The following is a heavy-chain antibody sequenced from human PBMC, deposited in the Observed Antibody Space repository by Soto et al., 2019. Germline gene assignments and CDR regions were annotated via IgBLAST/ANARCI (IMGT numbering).Heavy chain of an antibody. CDR3: ASSPSYGRYGMDV. D-gene: IGHD3-16*01. CDR1: GDSISSGDFH. V-gene: IGHV4-30-4*01. CDR2: ISYSGST. Sequence: QVQLQESGPGLVKPSQTLSLTCTVSGDSISSGDFHWSWIRQSPGKGLEWIGYISYSGSTYYSPSLKSRVTISLGTSKNQFSLKVSSVTAADTAVYYCASSPSYGRYGMDVWGQGTTVTVSS. J-gene: IGHJ6*02.